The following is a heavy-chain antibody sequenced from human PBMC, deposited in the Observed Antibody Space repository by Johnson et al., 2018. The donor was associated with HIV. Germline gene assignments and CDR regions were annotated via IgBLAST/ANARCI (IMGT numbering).Heavy chain of an antibody. J-gene: IGHJ3*02. CDR2: ISSSGNTI. V-gene: IGHV3-11*04. CDR3: VRDDGISGDAFDM. CDR1: GFAFSDYY. D-gene: IGHD3-10*01. Sequence: QVQLMESGGGLVKPGGSLRLSCVASGFAFSDYYMSWIRQAPGKGLEWVSYISSSGNTIYYADSVKGRFTISRDNAKNSVDLQMNSLRVDDTAVYYCVRDDGISGDAFDMWGQGTMVTVSS.